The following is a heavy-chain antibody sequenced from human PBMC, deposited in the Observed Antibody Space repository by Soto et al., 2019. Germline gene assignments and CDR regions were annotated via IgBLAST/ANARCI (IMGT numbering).Heavy chain of an antibody. V-gene: IGHV3-23*01. J-gene: IGHJ4*02. D-gene: IGHD5-12*01. Sequence: EVQLLESGGGLVQPGGSLRLSCAASGFSFSSYAMVWVRQAPRKGLEWVSVISARGGSSYFADSVKGRFTISRDNSKNVLSLEMNSLRAEDTAIYFCAKGSIEYSASVDNWGQGTLVLVSS. CDR1: GFSFSSYA. CDR3: AKGSIEYSASVDN. CDR2: ISARGGSS.